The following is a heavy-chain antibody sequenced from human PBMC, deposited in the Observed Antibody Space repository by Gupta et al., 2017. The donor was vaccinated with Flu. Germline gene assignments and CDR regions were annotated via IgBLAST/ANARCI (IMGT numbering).Heavy chain of an antibody. J-gene: IGHJ4*02. CDR2: ISWNSANI. Sequence: APGKGLEWVASISWNSANIAYADSVKGRFTISRDNAKNSLHLQMNSLRTEDTALYYCAKGSEIAMSATYFDYWGQGTLVTVSS. D-gene: IGHD2-15*01. CDR3: AKGSEIAMSATYFDY. V-gene: IGHV3-9*01.